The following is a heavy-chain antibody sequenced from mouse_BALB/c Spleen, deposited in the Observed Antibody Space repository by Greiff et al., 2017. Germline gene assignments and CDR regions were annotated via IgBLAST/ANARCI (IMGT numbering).Heavy chain of an antibody. CDR2: ISSGGSYT. J-gene: IGHJ2*01. CDR1: GFTFSSYT. CDR3: TRVRITTGYYFDY. V-gene: IGHV5-6-4*01. Sequence: EVQRVESGGDLVKPGGSLKLSCAASGFTFSSYTMSWVRQTPEKRLEWVATISSGGSYTYYPDSVKGRFTISRDNAKNTLYLQMSSLKSEDTAMYYCTRVRITTGYYFDYWGQGTTLTVSS. D-gene: IGHD2-4*01.